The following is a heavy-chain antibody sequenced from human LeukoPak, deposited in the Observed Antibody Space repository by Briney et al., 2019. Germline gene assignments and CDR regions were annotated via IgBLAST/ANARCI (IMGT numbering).Heavy chain of an antibody. CDR2: ISYDGSNK. Sequence: GGSLRLSCAASGFTFSSYAMHWVRQAPGKGLEWVAVISYDGSNKYYADSVKGRFTISRDNSKNTLYLQMNSLRAEDTAVYYCARDSAGFLEWLGGEQSTALNWFDPWGQGTLVTVSS. CDR3: ARDSAGFLEWLGGEQSTALNWFDP. J-gene: IGHJ5*02. CDR1: GFTFSSYA. D-gene: IGHD3-3*01. V-gene: IGHV3-30-3*01.